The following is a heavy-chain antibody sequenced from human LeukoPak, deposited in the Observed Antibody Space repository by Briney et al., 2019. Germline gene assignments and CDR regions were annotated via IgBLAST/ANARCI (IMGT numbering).Heavy chain of an antibody. CDR3: ARARGDSYVWGSYRLGAFDI. CDR1: GYTFTGYY. Sequence: ASVKVSCKASGYTFTGYYMHWVRQAPGQGLEWMGWINPNSGGTNYAQKFQGRVTMTRDTSISTAYMELSRLRSDDTAVYYCARARGDSYVWGSYRLGAFDIWGQGTMVTVSS. J-gene: IGHJ3*02. D-gene: IGHD3-16*02. V-gene: IGHV1-2*02. CDR2: INPNSGGT.